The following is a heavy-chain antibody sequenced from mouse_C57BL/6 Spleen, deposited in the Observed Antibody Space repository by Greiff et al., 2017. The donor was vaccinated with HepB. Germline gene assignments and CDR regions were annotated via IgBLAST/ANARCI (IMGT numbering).Heavy chain of an antibody. V-gene: IGHV5-6*01. CDR2: ISSGGSYT. D-gene: IGHD1-3*01. CDR1: GFTFSSYG. J-gene: IGHJ4*01. CDR3: ARHQSLNYAMDY. Sequence: EVQLVESGGDLVKPGGSLKLSCAASGFTFSSYGMSWVRQTPDKRLEWVATISSGGSYTYYPDSVKGRFTISRDNAKNTLYLQMSSLKSEDTAMYYCARHQSLNYAMDYWGQGTSVTVSS.